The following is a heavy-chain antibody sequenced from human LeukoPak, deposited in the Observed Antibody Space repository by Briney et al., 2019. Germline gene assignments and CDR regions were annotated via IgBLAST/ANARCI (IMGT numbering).Heavy chain of an antibody. J-gene: IGHJ4*02. Sequence: GASVKVSCKASGYTFTGYYMHWVRQAPGQGLEWMGWINPSSGGTKYAQKFQGRVTMTRDTSISTAYMELSGLTSDDTAVYYCARRKSSGWSSDPIDYWGQGTLVTVSS. D-gene: IGHD6-19*01. CDR3: ARRKSSGWSSDPIDY. CDR2: INPSSGGT. V-gene: IGHV1-2*02. CDR1: GYTFTGYY.